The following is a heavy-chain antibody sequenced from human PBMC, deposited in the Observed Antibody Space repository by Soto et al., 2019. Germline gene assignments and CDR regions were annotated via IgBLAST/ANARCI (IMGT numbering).Heavy chain of an antibody. CDR3: AREWQTIPHCFDY. CDR1: GFTFSSYA. CDR2: ISYDGSNK. V-gene: IGHV3-30-3*01. Sequence: GGSLRLSCAASGFTFSSYAMHWVRQAPGKGLEWVAVISYDGSNKYYADSVKGRFTISRDNSKNTLYLQMNSLRAEDTAVYYCAREWQTIPHCFDYWGQGTLVTVSS. D-gene: IGHD2-21*01. J-gene: IGHJ4*02.